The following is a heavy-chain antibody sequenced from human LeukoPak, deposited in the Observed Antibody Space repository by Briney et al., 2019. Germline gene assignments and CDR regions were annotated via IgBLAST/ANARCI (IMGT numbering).Heavy chain of an antibody. J-gene: IGHJ6*03. D-gene: IGHD2-2*01. Sequence: GRSLRLSCTASGFTFGDYAMSWVRQAPGKGLEWVGFIRSKAYGGTTEYAASVKGRFTISRDDSKSIAYLQMNSLKTEDTAVYYCTRDLGSIVVVPAATYYYYYYMDVWGKGTTVTVSS. CDR1: GFTFGDYA. CDR3: TRDLGSIVVVPAATYYYYYYMDV. V-gene: IGHV3-49*04. CDR2: IRSKAYGGTT.